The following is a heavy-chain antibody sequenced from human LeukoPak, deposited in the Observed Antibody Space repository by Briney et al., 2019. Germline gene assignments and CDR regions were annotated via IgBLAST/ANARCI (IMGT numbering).Heavy chain of an antibody. CDR1: GGSISSSSYY. J-gene: IGHJ4*02. V-gene: IGHV4-39*01. CDR3: ASPAGEGE. CDR2: IYYSGST. Sequence: SETLTLTCTVSGGSISSSSYYWGWIRQPPGKGLEWIGSIYYSGSTYYNPSLKSRVTISVDTSKNQFSLKLSSVTAADTAVYYCASPAGEGEWGQGTLVTVSS. D-gene: IGHD2-2*01.